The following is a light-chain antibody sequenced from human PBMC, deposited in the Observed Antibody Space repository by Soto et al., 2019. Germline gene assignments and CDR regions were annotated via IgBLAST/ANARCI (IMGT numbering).Light chain of an antibody. CDR1: QSVSSY. CDR2: DAS. J-gene: IGKJ1*01. V-gene: IGKV3-11*01. CDR3: QQRSNWPPIT. Sequence: EIVLTQSPATLSLSPGERATLSCRASQSVSSYLAWYQQKPGQAPRLLIYDASNRATGIPARFSGSGSGTDFTLTISSLEPEDFVVYYCQQRSNWPPITFGQGTKVDIK.